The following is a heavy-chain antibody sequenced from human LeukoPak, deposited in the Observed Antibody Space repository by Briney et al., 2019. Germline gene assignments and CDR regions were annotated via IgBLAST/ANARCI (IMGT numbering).Heavy chain of an antibody. V-gene: IGHV1-18*01. CDR1: GYTFTSYG. Sequence: ASVKVSCKASGYTFTSYGISWVRQAPGQGLEWMGWISAYNGNTNYAQKLQGRVTMTTDTSTSTAYMDLRSLRSDDTAVYYCARVYYYDSSGYYDHDDAFDIWGQGTMVTVSS. D-gene: IGHD3-22*01. CDR3: ARVYYYDSSGYYDHDDAFDI. CDR2: ISAYNGNT. J-gene: IGHJ3*02.